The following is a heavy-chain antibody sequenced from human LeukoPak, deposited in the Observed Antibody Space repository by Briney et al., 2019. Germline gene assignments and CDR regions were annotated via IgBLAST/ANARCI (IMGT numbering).Heavy chain of an antibody. Sequence: PGGSLRLSYAPSGFTFSSYAMSWVRQAPGKGLEWVAVISGGGSGTYYADSVRGRFTISRDNSKNTVYLQMNSLRAEDTALYYCARAPFYYDSSGYPYFDGWGQGTLVTVSS. D-gene: IGHD3-22*01. J-gene: IGHJ4*02. CDR1: GFTFSSYA. CDR2: ISGGGSGT. CDR3: ARAPFYYDSSGYPYFDG. V-gene: IGHV3-23*01.